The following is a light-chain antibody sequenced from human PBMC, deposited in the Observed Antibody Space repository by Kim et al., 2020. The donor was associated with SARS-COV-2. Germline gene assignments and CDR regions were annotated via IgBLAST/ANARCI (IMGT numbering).Light chain of an antibody. V-gene: IGLV7-46*01. CDR1: PGADTGGHQ. J-gene: IGLJ3*02. Sequence: PGGTVTLPCGSRPGADTGGHQPYWFLQKPGQAPRTLIYDTRNKLSWTPARLSGSLLGGNAALTLSGALPEDEAEYYCLLYYNGYRMFGGGTQLTVL. CDR2: DTR. CDR3: LLYYNGYRM.